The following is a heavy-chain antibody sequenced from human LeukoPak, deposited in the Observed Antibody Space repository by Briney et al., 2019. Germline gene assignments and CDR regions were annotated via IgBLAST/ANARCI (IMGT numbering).Heavy chain of an antibody. Sequence: SETLSLTCTVSGGSISSYYWSWIRQPPGKGLEWIGYIYYSGSTNYNPSLKSRVTISVDTSKNQFSLRLSSVTAADTAVYYCARGSSSGYYPIDYWGQGTLVTVSS. CDR1: GGSISSYY. CDR3: ARGSSSGYYPIDY. J-gene: IGHJ4*02. CDR2: IYYSGST. D-gene: IGHD3-22*01. V-gene: IGHV4-59*12.